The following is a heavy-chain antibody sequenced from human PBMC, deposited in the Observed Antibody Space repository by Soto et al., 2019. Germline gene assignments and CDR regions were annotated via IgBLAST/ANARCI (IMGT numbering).Heavy chain of an antibody. CDR1: GGSISSGGYH. V-gene: IGHV4-31*03. D-gene: IGHD3-10*01. CDR3: ARAYYYGSGYYYYYGMDV. CDR2: IYYSGST. Sequence: SETLSLTCTVSGGSISSGGYHWSWIRQHPGKGLEWIGYIYYSGSTYYNPSLESRVTISVDTSKNQFSLKLSSVTAADTAVYYCARAYYYGSGYYYYYGMDVWGQGTTVTVSS. J-gene: IGHJ6*02.